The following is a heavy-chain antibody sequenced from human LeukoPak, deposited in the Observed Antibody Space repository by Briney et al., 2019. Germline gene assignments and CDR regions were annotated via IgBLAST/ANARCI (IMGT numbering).Heavy chain of an antibody. CDR1: GGTFSSYA. CDR3: ARGDRWDPAPWYFDY. Sequence: ASVKVSCKASGGTFSSYAISWVRQAPGQGLEWMGWISAYNGNTNYAQKLQGRVTMTPDTSTSTAYMELRSLRSDDTAVYYCARGDRWDPAPWYFDYWGQGTLVTVSS. CDR2: ISAYNGNT. V-gene: IGHV1-18*01. J-gene: IGHJ4*02. D-gene: IGHD1-26*01.